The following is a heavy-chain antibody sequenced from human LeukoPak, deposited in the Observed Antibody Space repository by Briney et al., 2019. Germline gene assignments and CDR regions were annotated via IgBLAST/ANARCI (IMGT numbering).Heavy chain of an antibody. CDR3: ARSDSGDHADVGY. Sequence: PSDTLSLPCAVSGGSISSGGYPWSWIRQPPGKGLEWIGYIYHSGSTYYNPSLKSRVTISVDRSKNQFSLKLSSVTAADTAVYYCARSDSGDHADVGYWGQGNLVTVSS. D-gene: IGHD5-12*01. CDR1: GGSISSGGYP. V-gene: IGHV4-30-2*01. J-gene: IGHJ4*02. CDR2: IYHSGST.